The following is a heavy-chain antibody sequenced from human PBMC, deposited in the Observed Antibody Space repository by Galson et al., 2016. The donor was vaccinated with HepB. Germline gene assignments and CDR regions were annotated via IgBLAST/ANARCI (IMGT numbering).Heavy chain of an antibody. J-gene: IGHJ5*02. V-gene: IGHV4-4*07. CDR3: ARGPYSTVTSFASVDP. CDR2: IYISGDT. Sequence: ETLSLTCTVSGGSLSGYYWSWIRQPAGKAPEWIGRIYISGDTYYNPSLKGRVAMSLDTSKNQFSLSLRSATAADTAVYYCARGPYSTVTSFASVDPWGQGTAVTVSS. CDR1: GGSLSGYY. D-gene: IGHD4-17*01.